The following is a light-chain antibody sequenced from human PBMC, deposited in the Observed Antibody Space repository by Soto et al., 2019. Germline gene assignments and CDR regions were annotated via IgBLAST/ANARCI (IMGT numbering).Light chain of an antibody. CDR1: QSVSSTY. J-gene: IGKJ2*01. CDR2: GAS. CDR3: QQKET. Sequence: EIVLTQSPGTLSMSPGERVTLSCRASQSVSSTYVAWYQHKPGQAPRLLIYGASSRATGVPDRFSGSGSGTDFTLTISRLEPEDFAVYYCQQKETFGQGTKLDLK. V-gene: IGKV3-20*01.